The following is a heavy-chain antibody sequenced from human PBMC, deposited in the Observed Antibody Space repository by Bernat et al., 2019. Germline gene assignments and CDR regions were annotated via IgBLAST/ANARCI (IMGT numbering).Heavy chain of an antibody. CDR3: ARGYTYYYYGMDV. CDR2: IYYSGST. V-gene: IGHV4-59*01. D-gene: IGHD1-1*01. Sequence: QVQLQESGPGLVKPSETLSLTYTVSGGSISSYYWSWIRQPPGKGLEWIGYIYYSGSTNYNPSLKSRVTISVDTSKNQFSLKLSSVTAADTAVYYCARGYTYYYYGMDVWGQGTTVTVSS. J-gene: IGHJ6*02. CDR1: GGSISSYY.